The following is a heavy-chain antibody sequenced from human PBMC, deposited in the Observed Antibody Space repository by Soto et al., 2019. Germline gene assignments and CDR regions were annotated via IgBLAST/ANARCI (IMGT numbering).Heavy chain of an antibody. V-gene: IGHV4-34*01. J-gene: IGHJ4*02. CDR1: GGSLSGYY. Sequence: ASETLSLTCAVYGGSLSGYYWSWIRQPPGKGLEWIGELNQSGSTNYNPSLKSRVTISVDTSKNQSSLKLSSVTAEDTAVYYCANQFGTSCYSAIDYWGQGTLVTVSS. D-gene: IGHD2-2*02. CDR3: ANQFGTSCYSAIDY. CDR2: LNQSGST.